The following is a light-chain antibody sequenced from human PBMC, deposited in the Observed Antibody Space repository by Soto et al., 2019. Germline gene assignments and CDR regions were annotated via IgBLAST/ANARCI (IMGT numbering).Light chain of an antibody. CDR3: AAWDDSLNGVI. CDR2: NSK. V-gene: IGLV1-44*01. CDR1: SSNIGSNT. J-gene: IGLJ2*01. Sequence: QSVLTQPPSASGTPGQRVTISCSGSSSNIGSNTVNWYQQVPGTAPKLLIYNSKQRPSGGPDRFSGYKSGTSASLAISGLQYADEADYYCAAWDDSLNGVIFGGGTKVTVL.